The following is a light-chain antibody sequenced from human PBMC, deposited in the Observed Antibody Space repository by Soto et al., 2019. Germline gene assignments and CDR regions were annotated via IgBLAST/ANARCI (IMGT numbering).Light chain of an antibody. CDR2: KAS. V-gene: IGKV1-5*03. CDR1: QSISSW. CDR3: QQYNSYPS. Sequence: DIQMTQSPSALSASVGDRVTITCRASQSISSWLAWYQQKPGKAPKLLIYKASSLESGVPSRFSGSGSGTEFTLTIRSLQPDDFATYYCQQYNSYPSFGGGTKVEIK. J-gene: IGKJ4*01.